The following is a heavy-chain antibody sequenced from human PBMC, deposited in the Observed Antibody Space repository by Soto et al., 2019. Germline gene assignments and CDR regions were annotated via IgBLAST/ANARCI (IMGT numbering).Heavy chain of an antibody. V-gene: IGHV4-4*02. CDR1: GGSISSSNW. D-gene: IGHD3-10*01. CDR2: IYHSGNT. Sequence: QVQLQESGPGLVKPSGTLSLTCAVSGGSISSSNWWSWVRQPPGKGLEWIGEIYHSGNTNYNPSLKSRVAMAGVKPTNQVSLKLSCVTAADPAVYYCARRWGEGRVDYWGQGTLVTVSS. J-gene: IGHJ4*02. CDR3: ARRWGEGRVDY.